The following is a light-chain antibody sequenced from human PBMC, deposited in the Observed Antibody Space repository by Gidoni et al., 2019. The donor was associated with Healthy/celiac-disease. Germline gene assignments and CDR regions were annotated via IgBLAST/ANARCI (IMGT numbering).Light chain of an antibody. Sequence: DIQMTQSPSSLSAPVGDRVTITCQASQDISNYLNWYQQKPGKAPKLLIYDASNLETGVPSRFSGSGSGTDFTFTISSLQPEDIATYYCQQYDNLPSITFGQXTRLEIK. CDR2: DAS. J-gene: IGKJ5*01. CDR3: QQYDNLPSIT. CDR1: QDISNY. V-gene: IGKV1-33*01.